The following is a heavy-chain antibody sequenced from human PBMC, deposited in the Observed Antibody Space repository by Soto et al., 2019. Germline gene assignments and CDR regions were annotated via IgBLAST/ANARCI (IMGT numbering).Heavy chain of an antibody. CDR1: GFTFSDYY. CDR2: ISSSSSYT. CDR3: AREIDYYDSSGYYDY. V-gene: IGHV3-11*06. Sequence: KAGGSLRLSCAASGFTFSDYYMSWIRQAPGKGLEWVSYISSSSSYTNYADSVKGRFTISRDNAKNSLYLQMNSLRAEDTAVYYCAREIDYYDSSGYYDYWGQGTLVTVSS. J-gene: IGHJ4*02. D-gene: IGHD3-22*01.